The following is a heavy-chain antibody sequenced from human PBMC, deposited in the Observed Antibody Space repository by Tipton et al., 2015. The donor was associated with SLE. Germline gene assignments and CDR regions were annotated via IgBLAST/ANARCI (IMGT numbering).Heavy chain of an antibody. D-gene: IGHD3-9*01. CDR2: IYYSGGP. V-gene: IGHV4-59*01. CDR3: ARGVYDFLTGPKRFDP. J-gene: IGHJ5*02. CDR1: GGSISSDS. Sequence: LRLSCTVSGGSISSDSWNWIRQPPGKGLEWIGYIYYSGGPNYNPSLKSRLTISVDMSKNQISLKLSSVTAADTAVYYCARGVYDFLTGPKRFDPWGQGTLVTVSS.